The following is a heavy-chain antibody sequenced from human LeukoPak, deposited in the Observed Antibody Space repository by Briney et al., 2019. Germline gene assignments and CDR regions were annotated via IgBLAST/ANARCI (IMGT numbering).Heavy chain of an antibody. CDR3: ARDGGYYYGSGSVDY. Sequence: SETLSLTCTVSGGSISSGDYYWSWIRQPPGKGLEWIGYIYYSGSTYYNPSLKSRVTISVDTSKNQFSLKLSSVTAADTAVYYCARDGGYYYGSGSVDYWGQGTLVTVSS. CDR1: GGSISSGDYY. D-gene: IGHD3-10*01. V-gene: IGHV4-30-4*08. J-gene: IGHJ4*02. CDR2: IYYSGST.